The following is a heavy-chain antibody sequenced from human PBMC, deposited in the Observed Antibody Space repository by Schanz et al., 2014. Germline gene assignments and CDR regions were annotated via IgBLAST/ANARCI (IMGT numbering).Heavy chain of an antibody. J-gene: IGHJ4*02. D-gene: IGHD1-1*01. V-gene: IGHV3-30-3*01. CDR2: ISYDGRNK. CDR3: ARGTDWNLHY. Sequence: QVQLVESGGGVVQPGRSLRLSCAASGFTFSSYAMHWVRQAPGKGLEWVAVISYDGRNKYYADSVKGRFTISRDNSKNTLYLQMNSLRAGDTAVYYCARGTDWNLHYWGQGALVTVSS. CDR1: GFTFSSYA.